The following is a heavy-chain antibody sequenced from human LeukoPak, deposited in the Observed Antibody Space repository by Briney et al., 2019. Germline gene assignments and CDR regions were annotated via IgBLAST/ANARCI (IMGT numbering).Heavy chain of an antibody. Sequence: KPSETLSLTCTVSGGSISSSSYYWGWIRQPPGKGLEWIGSIYYSGSTYYIPSLKSRVTISVDTSKNQFSLKLCSVTAADTAVYYCARHYYDSSGYYYSPPDYWGQGTLVTVSS. CDR3: ARHYYDSSGYYYSPPDY. J-gene: IGHJ4*02. V-gene: IGHV4-39*01. CDR2: IYYSGST. CDR1: GGSISSSSYY. D-gene: IGHD3-22*01.